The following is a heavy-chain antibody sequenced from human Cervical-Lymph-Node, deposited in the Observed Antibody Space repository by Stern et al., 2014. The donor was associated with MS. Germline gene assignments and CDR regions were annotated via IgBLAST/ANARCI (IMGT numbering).Heavy chain of an antibody. J-gene: IGHJ4*02. CDR3: ARAISAMVRGVTDY. V-gene: IGHV3-74*02. CDR2: IDSDGSTT. CDR1: GFIFSSYW. Sequence: EVQLVESGGGLVQPGGSLRLSCAASGFIFSSYWMHWVRQAPGQGLAWVSRIDSDGSTTSYADSVKGRFTISRDNAKNTLYLQMNSLRAEDTAVYYCARAISAMVRGVTDYWGQGTLVTVSS. D-gene: IGHD3-10*01.